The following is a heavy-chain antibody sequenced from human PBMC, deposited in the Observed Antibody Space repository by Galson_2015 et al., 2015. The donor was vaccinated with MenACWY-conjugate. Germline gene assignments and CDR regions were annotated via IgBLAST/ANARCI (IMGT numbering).Heavy chain of an antibody. CDR1: GFTFSSYW. J-gene: IGHJ5*02. V-gene: IGHV3-74*01. CDR3: AQYCSSTSCYAGKGA. Sequence: SLRLSCAASGFTFSSYWMHWVRQAPGKGLVWVSRINSDGSSTSYADSVKGRFTISRDNAKNTLYLQMNSLRAEDTAVYYCAQYCSSTSCYAGKGASGQGTLVTVSS. CDR2: INSDGSST. D-gene: IGHD2-2*01.